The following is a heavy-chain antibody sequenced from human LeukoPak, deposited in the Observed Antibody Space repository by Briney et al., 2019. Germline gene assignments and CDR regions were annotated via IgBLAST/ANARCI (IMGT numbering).Heavy chain of an antibody. J-gene: IGHJ6*03. D-gene: IGHD3-10*01. CDR2: FDPEDGET. Sequence: ASVKVSCKVSGYTLTVLSMHCVREAPGKGREWMGGFDPEDGETIYAQKVQGRVTMTEDTSTDTAYMELSSLRSEDTAVYYCATATYYYGSGSYTYYYYYMDVWGKGTTVTVSS. V-gene: IGHV1-24*01. CDR1: GYTLTVLS. CDR3: ATATYYYGSGSYTYYYYYMDV.